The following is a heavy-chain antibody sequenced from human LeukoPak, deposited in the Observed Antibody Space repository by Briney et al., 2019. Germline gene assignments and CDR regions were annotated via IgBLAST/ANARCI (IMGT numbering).Heavy chain of an antibody. Sequence: ASVKVSCKASGYTFTSYDINWVRQATGQGLEWMGWMNPNSGNTGYAQKFQGRVTMTRSTSISTAYMELSSLRSEDTAVYYCARDAESYSNDDAFDIWGQGTMVTVSS. CDR2: MNPNSGNT. CDR3: ARDAESYSNDDAFDI. CDR1: GYTFTSYD. V-gene: IGHV1-8*01. D-gene: IGHD6-13*01. J-gene: IGHJ3*02.